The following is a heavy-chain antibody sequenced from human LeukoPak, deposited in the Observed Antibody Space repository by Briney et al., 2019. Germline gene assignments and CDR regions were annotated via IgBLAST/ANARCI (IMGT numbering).Heavy chain of an antibody. D-gene: IGHD3-16*01. CDR1: GFTFSNAW. CDR2: IKDKTDGGTT. V-gene: IGHV3-15*01. J-gene: IGHJ4*02. CDR3: TARPFYFDY. Sequence: PGGSLRLSCAASGFTFSNAWMSWVRQAPGKGLEWVGRIKDKTDGGTTDYAAPVKGRFTISRDASKNTLYLQMDSLKTEDTGVYYCTARPFYFDYWGQGTLVTVSS.